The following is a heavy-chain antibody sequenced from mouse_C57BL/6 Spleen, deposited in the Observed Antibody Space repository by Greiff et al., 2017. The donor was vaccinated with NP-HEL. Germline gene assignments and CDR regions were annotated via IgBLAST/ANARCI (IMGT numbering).Heavy chain of an antibody. Sequence: QVQLQQSGAELVKPGASVKISCKASGYAFSSYWMNWVKQRPGKGLEWIGQIYPGDGDTNYNGKFKGKATLTADKSSSTAYMQLSSLTSEDSAVYFCARSLDGYSPFDYWGQGTTLTVSS. CDR3: ARSLDGYSPFDY. D-gene: IGHD2-3*01. CDR2: IYPGDGDT. CDR1: GYAFSSYW. J-gene: IGHJ2*01. V-gene: IGHV1-80*01.